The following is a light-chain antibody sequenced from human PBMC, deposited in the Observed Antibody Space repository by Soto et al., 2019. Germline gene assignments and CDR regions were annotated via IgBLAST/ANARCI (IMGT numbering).Light chain of an antibody. Sequence: EIVMTQSPATLSVSPGERATLSCRASQTVRNNYLAWYQQKPGQAPRLLIYDASSRATGIPDRFSGGGSGTDFTLTISRLEPEDFAVYYCQQFSSYPLTFGQGTKVDI. CDR3: QQFSSYPLT. V-gene: IGKV3-20*01. J-gene: IGKJ4*01. CDR2: DAS. CDR1: QTVRNNY.